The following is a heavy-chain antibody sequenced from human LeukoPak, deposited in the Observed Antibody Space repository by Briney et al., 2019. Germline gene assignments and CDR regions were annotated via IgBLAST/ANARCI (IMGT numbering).Heavy chain of an antibody. D-gene: IGHD1-26*01. Sequence: PGGSLRLSCAASGFTFSSYAMHWVRQASGKGLEWVAVISYDGSNKYYADSVKGRFTISRDNSKNTLYLQMNSLRAEDTAVYYCAKARSGSYNWFDPWGQGTLVTVSS. V-gene: IGHV3-30*04. CDR2: ISYDGSNK. CDR1: GFTFSSYA. J-gene: IGHJ5*02. CDR3: AKARSGSYNWFDP.